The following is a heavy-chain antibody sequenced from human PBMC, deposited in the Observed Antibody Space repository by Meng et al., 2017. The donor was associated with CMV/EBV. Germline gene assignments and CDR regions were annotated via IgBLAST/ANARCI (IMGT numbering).Heavy chain of an antibody. CDR3: ARVGGDQLLWRMGGYFDY. CDR1: GGSVSSGSYY. D-gene: IGHD2-2*01. Sequence: GSLRLSCTVSGGSVSSGSYYWSWIRQPPGKGLEWIGYIYYSGSTNYNPSLKSRVTISVDTSKNQFSLKLSSVTAADTAVYYCARVGGDQLLWRMGGYFDYWGQGTLVTVSS. J-gene: IGHJ4*02. CDR2: IYYSGST. V-gene: IGHV4-61*01.